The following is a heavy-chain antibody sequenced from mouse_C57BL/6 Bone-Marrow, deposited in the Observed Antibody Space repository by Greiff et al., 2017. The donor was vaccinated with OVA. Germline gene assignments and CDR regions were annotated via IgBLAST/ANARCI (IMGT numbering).Heavy chain of an antibody. CDR2: IYPGNSDT. D-gene: IGHD1-1*01. J-gene: IGHJ2*01. CDR3: TSAYYGSRADY. V-gene: IGHV1-5*01. Sequence: EVQRVESGTVLARPGASVKMSCKTSGYTFTSYWMHWVKQRPGQGLEWIGAIYPGNSDTSYNQKFKGKAKLTAVTSASTAYMELSSLTNEDSAVYYCTSAYYGSRADYWGQGTTLTVSS. CDR1: GYTFTSYW.